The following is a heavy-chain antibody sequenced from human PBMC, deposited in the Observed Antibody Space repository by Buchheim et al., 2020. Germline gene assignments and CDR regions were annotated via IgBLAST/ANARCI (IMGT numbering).Heavy chain of an antibody. V-gene: IGHV4-34*01. J-gene: IGHJ6*02. CDR2: INHSGST. D-gene: IGHD3-10*01. CDR3: ARGPNGGGSGSLVYGMDV. CDR1: GGSFSGYY. Sequence: QVQLQQWGAGLLKPSETLSLTCAVYGGSFSGYYWSWIRQPPGKGLEWIGEINHSGSTNYNPSLKSRVTISVDTSKNQFSLKLSSVTAADTAVYYCARGPNGGGSGSLVYGMDVWGQGTTVPSP.